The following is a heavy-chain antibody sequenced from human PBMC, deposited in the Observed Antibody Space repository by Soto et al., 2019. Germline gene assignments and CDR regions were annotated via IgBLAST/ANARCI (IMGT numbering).Heavy chain of an antibody. CDR3: ASWQGRGYYFDY. D-gene: IGHD3-10*01. CDR1: GGSFSGYY. J-gene: IGHJ4*02. Sequence: QVQLQQWGAGLLKPSETLSLTCAVYGGSFSGYYWSWIRQPPGKGLEWIGEINHSGSTNYNPSLKSRVTISVDTSKNQFSLKLSSVTAADTAVYYCASWQGRGYYFDYWGQGTLVTVSS. V-gene: IGHV4-34*01. CDR2: INHSGST.